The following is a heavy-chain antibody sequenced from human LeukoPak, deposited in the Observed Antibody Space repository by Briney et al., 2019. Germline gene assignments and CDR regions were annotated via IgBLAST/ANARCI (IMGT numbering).Heavy chain of an antibody. J-gene: IGHJ4*02. V-gene: IGHV1-69*01. CDR3: ARGTYYYDSSGYKIDY. CDR2: IIPIFGTA. Sequence: SVNVSCKASGGTFSSYAISWVRQAPGQGLEWIGGIIPIFGTANYAQKFQGRVTITADESTSTAYMELSSLRSEDKAVYYCARGTYYYDSSGYKIDYWGQGTLVTVSS. D-gene: IGHD3-22*01. CDR1: GGTFSSYA.